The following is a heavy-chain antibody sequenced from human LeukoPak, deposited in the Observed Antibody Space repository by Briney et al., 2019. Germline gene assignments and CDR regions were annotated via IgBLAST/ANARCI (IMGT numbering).Heavy chain of an antibody. CDR2: INHSGST. CDR1: GGSFSGYY. J-gene: IGHJ4*02. CDR3: ARVWDGDYVIDY. Sequence: SETLSLTCAVYGGSFSGYYWSWIRQPPGKGLEWIGEINHSGSTNYNPSLKSRVTISVDTSKNQFSLKLSSVTAADTAVYYCARVWDGDYVIDYWGQGTLVTVSS. V-gene: IGHV4-34*01. D-gene: IGHD4-17*01.